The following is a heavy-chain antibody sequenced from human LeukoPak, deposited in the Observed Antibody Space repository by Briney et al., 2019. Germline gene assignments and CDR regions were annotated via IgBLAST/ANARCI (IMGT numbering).Heavy chain of an antibody. V-gene: IGHV3-23*01. D-gene: IGHD3-22*01. J-gene: IGHJ3*02. CDR2: ISGSGGST. CDR1: GFTFSSYA. Sequence: GGSLRLSCAASGFTFSSYAMSWVRQAPGKGLEWVSAISGSGGSTYYADSVKGRFTISRDNSKNTLYLQMNSLRAEDTAVYYCARDSYYDSSGYRQDAFDIWGQGTMVTVSS. CDR3: ARDSYYDSSGYRQDAFDI.